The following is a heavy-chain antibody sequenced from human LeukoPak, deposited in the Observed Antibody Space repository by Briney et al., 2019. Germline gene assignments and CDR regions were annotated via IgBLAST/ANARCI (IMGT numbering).Heavy chain of an antibody. Sequence: KSSETLSLTCTVAGGSISTYFWSWIRQPPGKGLEWIGNIHYSGTTNYNSSFKRRVTISLDTSTNHFSLNLISLTFADTAVYYCARPGYFGDYRHAFDVWGQGTMVTVSS. CDR2: IHYSGTT. D-gene: IGHD3-16*01. CDR3: ARPGYFGDYRHAFDV. CDR1: GGSISTYF. J-gene: IGHJ3*01. V-gene: IGHV4-59*08.